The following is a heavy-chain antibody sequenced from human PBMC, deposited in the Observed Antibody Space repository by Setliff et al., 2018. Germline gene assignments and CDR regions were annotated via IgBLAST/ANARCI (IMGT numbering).Heavy chain of an antibody. CDR2: IGVYTGRT. CDR1: GYTFSESI. D-gene: IGHD2-8*01. V-gene: IGHV1-18*01. J-gene: IGHJ4*02. Sequence: ASVKVSCKASGYTFSESIVSWVRQAPGQGLEWMGWIGVYTGRTSSAQKFQDRLTMMTEKSTNMAYMELRGLTSNDTAVYYCLRLVRYCSRTTCQRTLGNEVWGQGTLVTVSS. CDR3: LRLVRYCSRTTCQRTLGNEV.